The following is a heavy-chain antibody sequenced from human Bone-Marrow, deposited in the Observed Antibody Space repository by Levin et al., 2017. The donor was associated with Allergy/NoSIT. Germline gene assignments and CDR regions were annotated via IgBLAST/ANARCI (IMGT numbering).Heavy chain of an antibody. D-gene: IGHD5-18*01. CDR2: IKSKTDGGTT. V-gene: IGHV3-15*01. J-gene: IGHJ4*02. CDR1: GFTFSNAW. CDR3: TTDRVDTAMVSVVY. Sequence: GESLKISCAASGFTFSNAWMSWVRQAPGKGLEWVGRIKSKTDGGTTDYAAPVKGRFTISRDDSKNTLYLQMNSLKTEDTAVYYCTTDRVDTAMVSVVYWGQGTLVTVSS.